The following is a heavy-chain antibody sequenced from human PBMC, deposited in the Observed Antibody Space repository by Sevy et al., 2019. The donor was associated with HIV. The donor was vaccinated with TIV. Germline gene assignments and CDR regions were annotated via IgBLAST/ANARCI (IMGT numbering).Heavy chain of an antibody. CDR3: AITEDYYDSSAYPFDY. CDR1: GYTLTQLS. CDR2: FDPEDGET. V-gene: IGHV1-24*01. J-gene: IGHJ4*02. Sequence: ASVKVSCKVSGYTLTQLSMHWVRQAPGKGLEWMGSFDPEDGETTYAQKFQGRVTMTEDKSTDTAYMERSSLKSEDTAVFYCAITEDYYDSSAYPFDYWGQGTLVTVSS. D-gene: IGHD3-22*01.